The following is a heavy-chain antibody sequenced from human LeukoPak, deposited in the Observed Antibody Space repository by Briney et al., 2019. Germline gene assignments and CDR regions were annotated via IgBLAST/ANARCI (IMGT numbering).Heavy chain of an antibody. J-gene: IGHJ1*01. D-gene: IGHD6-13*01. CDR1: GGSISSYY. CDR2: IFYSGST. V-gene: IGHV4-59*01. CDR3: ATVAAAATN. Sequence: SETLSLTCTVSGGSISSYYWSWIRQPPGKRLEWIGYIFYSGSTNYNPSLKSRVTISVDTTKNQFSLKLSSVTAADTAVYYCATVAAAATNWGQGTLVTVSS.